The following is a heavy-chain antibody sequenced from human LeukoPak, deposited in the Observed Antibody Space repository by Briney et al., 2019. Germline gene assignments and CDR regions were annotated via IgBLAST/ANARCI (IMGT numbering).Heavy chain of an antibody. D-gene: IGHD2-15*01. CDR2: INPNSGDT. V-gene: IGHV1-2*02. Sequence: GASVKVSCKASGYILTDYYMHWVRQAPGQGLEWMGWINPNSGDTNYAQKFQGRVTMTRDTSISTVYMELRRLRYDHTAAYYCARGPLEYCSGGTCYSGRNWFDPWGQGTLVTVSS. CDR1: GYILTDYY. J-gene: IGHJ5*02. CDR3: ARGPLEYCSGGTCYSGRNWFDP.